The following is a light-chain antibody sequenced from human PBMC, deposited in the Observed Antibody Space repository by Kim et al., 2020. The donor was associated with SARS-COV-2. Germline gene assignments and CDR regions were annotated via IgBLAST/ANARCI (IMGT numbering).Light chain of an antibody. V-gene: IGKV3-15*01. CDR2: RAS. J-gene: IGKJ2*01. CDR1: QNIGDN. CDR3: LQYNDRPPFT. Sequence: GSPGEGVTLSCRASQNIGDNLVWYQQKPGQAPRLLVYRASIRATGIPARFSGRGSGTEFILTISSLQSEDFAVYYCLQYNDRPPFTFGQGTKLEI.